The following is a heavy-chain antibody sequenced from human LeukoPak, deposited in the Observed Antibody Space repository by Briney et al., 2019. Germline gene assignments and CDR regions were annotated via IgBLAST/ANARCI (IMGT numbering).Heavy chain of an antibody. CDR2: IWYDGSDK. V-gene: IGHV3-33*01. J-gene: IGHJ5*02. D-gene: IGHD6-13*01. CDR3: ARAPPGYSSSWYDH. Sequence: PGGSLRLSCAASGFTFSNYGMHWVRQAPGKGLEWVAAIWYDGSDKYYADSVKGRFTISRDSSKNTLYLQMNSLRAEDTAVYYCARAPPGYSSSWYDHWGQGTLVTVSS. CDR1: GFTFSNYG.